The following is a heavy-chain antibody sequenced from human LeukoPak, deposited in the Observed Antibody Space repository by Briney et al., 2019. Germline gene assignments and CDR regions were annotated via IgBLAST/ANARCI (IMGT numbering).Heavy chain of an antibody. D-gene: IGHD5-24*01. V-gene: IGHV3-66*01. J-gene: IGHJ4*02. CDR3: ARVTDGYNFDY. Sequence: GGSLRLSCAASGFTVSSNYMSWVRQAPGKGLEWVSVIYSGDSTYYAGSVKGRFTISRDNSKNTLHLQMNSLRAEDTAVHYCARVTDGYNFDYWGQGTLVTVSS. CDR1: GFTVSSNY. CDR2: IYSGDST.